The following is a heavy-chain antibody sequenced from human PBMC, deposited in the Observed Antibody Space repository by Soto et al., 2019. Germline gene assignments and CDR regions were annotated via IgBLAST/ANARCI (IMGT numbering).Heavy chain of an antibody. Sequence: GGSLRLSCAASGFTFNNYGMHWVRQAPGKGLEGVAVIWYDGSNKYYADAVKGRFTIARDNSKNTLYLQMNSLRAEDTAVYYCARDLNYNSSGLWGQGTLVTVSS. CDR3: ARDLNYNSSGL. D-gene: IGHD3-22*01. J-gene: IGHJ4*02. CDR2: IWYDGSNK. V-gene: IGHV3-33*01. CDR1: GFTFNNYG.